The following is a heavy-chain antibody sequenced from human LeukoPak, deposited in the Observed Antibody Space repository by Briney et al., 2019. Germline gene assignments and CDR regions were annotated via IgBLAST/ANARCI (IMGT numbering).Heavy chain of an antibody. CDR1: GFTFSSYA. CDR3: AKPARTDYADY. D-gene: IGHD1-14*01. CDR2: ISGTSGRT. Sequence: GGSLRLSCAASGFTFSSYAMNWVRQAPGKGLEWVSSISGTSGRTYYADFVKGRFTISRDNSKNTLYLQINSLRAEDTAVYYCAKPARTDYADYWGQGTLVTVSS. V-gene: IGHV3-23*01. J-gene: IGHJ4*02.